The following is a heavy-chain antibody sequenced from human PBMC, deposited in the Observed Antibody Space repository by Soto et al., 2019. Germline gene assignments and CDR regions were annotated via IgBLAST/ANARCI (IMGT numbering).Heavy chain of an antibody. CDR2: SRVSDGIT. J-gene: IGHJ2*01. CDR3: AKAYGDYHYWYFDL. CDR1: GFTLSNYA. Sequence: EVQLLESGGGLVQPGESLRLSCTASGFTLSNYAMAWVRQAPGRGLEWVSSSRVSDGITSYADSVKGRFTISRDNSKNTLYLQMNSLRAEDTALYYCAKAYGDYHYWYFDLWGRGTLVTVSS. D-gene: IGHD4-17*01. V-gene: IGHV3-23*01.